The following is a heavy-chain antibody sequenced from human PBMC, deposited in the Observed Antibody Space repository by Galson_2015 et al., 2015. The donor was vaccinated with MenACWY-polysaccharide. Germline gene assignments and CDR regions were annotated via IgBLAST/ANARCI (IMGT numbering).Heavy chain of an antibody. V-gene: IGHV3-15*01. Sequence: SLRLSCAASGFTFSNAWMSWVRQAPGKGLEWVGRIKSKTDGGTTDYAAPVKGSFTISRDDSKNTLYLQMNSLKTEDTAVYYCTTEGGDEYSGWFDPWGQGTLVTVSS. D-gene: IGHD3-10*01. CDR2: IKSKTDGGTT. CDR1: GFTFSNAW. J-gene: IGHJ5*02. CDR3: TTEGGDEYSGWFDP.